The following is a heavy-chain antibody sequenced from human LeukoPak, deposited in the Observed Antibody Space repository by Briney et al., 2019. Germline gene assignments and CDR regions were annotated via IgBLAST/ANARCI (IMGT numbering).Heavy chain of an antibody. V-gene: IGHV4-39*01. CDR1: GGSITRSNYY. CDR3: GTAPDY. CDR2: MYNTGGS. J-gene: IGHJ4*02. D-gene: IGHD5-18*01. Sequence: PSETLSLTCTFSGGSITRSNYYWGWIRQPPGKALEWIGSMYNTGGSYYNPSLKSRVTISVDTSKNQFSLKVNSVTAADTAVYYCGTAPDYWGQGTLVTVSS.